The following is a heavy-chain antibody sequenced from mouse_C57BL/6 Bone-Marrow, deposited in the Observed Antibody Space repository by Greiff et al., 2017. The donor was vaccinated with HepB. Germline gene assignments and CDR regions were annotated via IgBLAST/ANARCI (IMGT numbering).Heavy chain of an antibody. D-gene: IGHD2-3*01. CDR1: GYTFTSYG. CDR3: ARSDPYDPDGFFAY. Sequence: EVQLQQSGAELVRPGSSVKMSCKTSGYTFTSYGINWVKQRPGQGLEWIGYIYIGNGYTEYNEKFKGKATLTSDTTSSTAYMQLRSLTSEDSAIYFCARSDPYDPDGFFAYWGQGTLVTVSA. J-gene: IGHJ3*01. V-gene: IGHV1-58*01. CDR2: IYIGNGYT.